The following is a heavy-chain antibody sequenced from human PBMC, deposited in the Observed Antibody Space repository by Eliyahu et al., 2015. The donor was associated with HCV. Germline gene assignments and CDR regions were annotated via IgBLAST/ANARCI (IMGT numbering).Heavy chain of an antibody. CDR2: MNPNSGGT. D-gene: IGHD3-22*01. CDR1: GYTFTGXY. CDR3: AREGITMIVRSPNWFDP. J-gene: IGHJ5*02. Sequence: QVQLVQSGAEVKKPGASVKVSCKASGYTFTGXYMHWVRQGPGQGLEWMGWMNPNSGGTNYAQKFQGRVTITRDTSISTAYMELSRLRSDDTAVYYCAREGITMIVRSPNWFDPWGQGTLVTVSS. V-gene: IGHV1-2*02.